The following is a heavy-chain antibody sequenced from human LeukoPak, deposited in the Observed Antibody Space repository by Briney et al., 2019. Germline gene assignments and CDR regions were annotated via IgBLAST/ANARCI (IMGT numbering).Heavy chain of an antibody. Sequence: GGALRLSCAASGFTFSSYWMHWVRQAPGKGLVWVSRIDSDGSSTNYADSVKGRFTISRGNAKNTLFLQMNSLRAEDTAVYYCVRESKGYFDPWGQGTLVTVSS. J-gene: IGHJ5*02. D-gene: IGHD1-1*01. CDR3: VRESKGYFDP. CDR1: GFTFSSYW. CDR2: IDSDGSST. V-gene: IGHV3-74*01.